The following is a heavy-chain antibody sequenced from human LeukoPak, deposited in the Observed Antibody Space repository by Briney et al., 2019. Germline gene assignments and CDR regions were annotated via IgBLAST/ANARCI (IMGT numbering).Heavy chain of an antibody. CDR2: IYPGDSDT. V-gene: IGHV5-51*01. CDR1: GYTFHSYW. CDR3: ARLATSYDSSGYY. D-gene: IGHD3-22*01. Sequence: GESLKISCKGSGYTFHSYWIAWVRQMPGKGLEWMGIIYPGDSDTRYSPSFQGQVTISADKSISTAYLQWSSLKASDTAMYYCARLATSYDSSGYYWGQGTLVTVSS. J-gene: IGHJ1*01.